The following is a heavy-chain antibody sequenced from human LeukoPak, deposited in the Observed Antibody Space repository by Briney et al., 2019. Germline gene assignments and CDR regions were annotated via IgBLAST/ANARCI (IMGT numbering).Heavy chain of an antibody. D-gene: IGHD2-8*01. J-gene: IGHJ3*02. CDR2: INWNGGST. CDR3: ARDNVRAIAAFDI. V-gene: IGHV3-20*01. Sequence: GGSLRLSCAASGFTFSDYYMSWIRQAPGKGLEWVSGINWNGGSTGYADSVKGRFTISRDNAKNSLYLQMNSLRAEDTALYHCARDNVRAIAAFDIWGQGTMVTVSS. CDR1: GFTFSDYY.